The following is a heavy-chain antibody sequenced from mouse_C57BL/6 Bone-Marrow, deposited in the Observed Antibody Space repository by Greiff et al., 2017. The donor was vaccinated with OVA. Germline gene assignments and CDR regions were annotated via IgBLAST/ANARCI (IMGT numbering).Heavy chain of an antibody. CDR1: GYTFTEYT. V-gene: IGHV1-62-2*01. CDR2: FYPGSGSI. J-gene: IGHJ4*01. D-gene: IGHD2-2*01. Sequence: QVQLQQSGAELVKPGASVKLSCKASGYTFTEYTIHWVKQRSGQGLEWIGWFYPGSGSIKYNEKFKDKATLTADKSSSTVYMELSRLTSEDSAVYFCARHENGYDGFYYYAMDYWGQGTSVTVSS. CDR3: ARHENGYDGFYYYAMDY.